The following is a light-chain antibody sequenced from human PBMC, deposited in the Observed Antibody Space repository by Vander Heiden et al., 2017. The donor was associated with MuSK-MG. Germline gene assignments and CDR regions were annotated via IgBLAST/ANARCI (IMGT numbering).Light chain of an antibody. V-gene: IGKV3-15*01. CDR2: GAS. J-gene: IGKJ4*02. Sequence: EVVMTQSPATLSVSPGARATLSCRASQSVSSNLAWYQQKPGQAPRLLMYGASTRATGIPARFSGRGSGTEFTLTISSLQSEDFALYYCQQDNNCPLTFGGGTKVENK. CDR1: QSVSSN. CDR3: QQDNNCPLT.